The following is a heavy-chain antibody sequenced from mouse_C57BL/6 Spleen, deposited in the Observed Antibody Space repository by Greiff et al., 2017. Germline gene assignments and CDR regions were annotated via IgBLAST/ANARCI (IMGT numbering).Heavy chain of an antibody. CDR2: IDPSDSYT. CDR3: ARRGGYFDV. V-gene: IGHV1-50*01. Sequence: QVQLQQPGAELVKPGASVKLSCKASGYTFTSYWMQWVKQRPGQGLEWIGEIDPSDSYTNYNQKFKGKATLTVDTSSSTAYMQLSSLTSEDSAVYYWARRGGYFDVWGTGTTVTVSS. CDR1: GYTFTSYW. J-gene: IGHJ1*03.